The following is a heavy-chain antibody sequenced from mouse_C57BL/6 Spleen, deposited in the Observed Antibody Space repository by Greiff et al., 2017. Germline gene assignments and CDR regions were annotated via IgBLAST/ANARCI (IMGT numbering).Heavy chain of an antibody. CDR2: INYDGSST. Sequence: DVKLVESEGGLVQPGSSMKLSCTASGFTFSDYYMAWVRQVPEKGLEWVANINYDGSSTYYLDSLKGRFIIPRDNAQNILYLQMSSLKSEDTATYYCARRDYGSSPYFGYWGQGTTLTVSS. CDR1: GFTFSDYY. D-gene: IGHD1-1*01. CDR3: ARRDYGSSPYFGY. V-gene: IGHV5-16*01. J-gene: IGHJ2*01.